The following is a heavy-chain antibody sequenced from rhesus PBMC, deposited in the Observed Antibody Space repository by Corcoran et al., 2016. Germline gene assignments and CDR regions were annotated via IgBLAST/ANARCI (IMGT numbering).Heavy chain of an antibody. CDR3: ARGGFPYWGDYWIFDY. Sequence: QVTLKESGPALAKPTQTLTLTCTFSGFSLTTSGMGVGWIRQPPGKALEWLALIYWDDDKRYSTSLKSRLTISKDTSKNQVVLTMTNMDPVDTATYYCARGGFPYWGDYWIFDYWGQGVLVTVSS. CDR1: GFSLTTSGMG. V-gene: IGHV2-174*01. J-gene: IGHJ4*01. CDR2: IYWDDDK. D-gene: IGHD3-34*01.